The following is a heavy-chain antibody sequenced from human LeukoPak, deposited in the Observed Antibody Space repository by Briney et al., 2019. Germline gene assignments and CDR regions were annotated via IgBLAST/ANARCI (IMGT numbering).Heavy chain of an antibody. J-gene: IGHJ4*02. CDR3: ARGGGSWTLDY. V-gene: IGHV1-46*01. CDR2: INSSGGST. Sequence: ASVKVSCKASGYTFTSYYVHWVRQAPGQGLEWMGIINSSGGSTTYAQKFQGRVTMTRDTSTSTVYMELSNLRSEDTAVYYCARGGGSWTLDYWGQGTLVTVSS. D-gene: IGHD2-15*01. CDR1: GYTFTSYY.